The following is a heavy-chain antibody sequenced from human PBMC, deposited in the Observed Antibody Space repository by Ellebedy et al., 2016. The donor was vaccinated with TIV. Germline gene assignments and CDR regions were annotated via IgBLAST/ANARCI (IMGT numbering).Heavy chain of an antibody. CDR2: IIPILGIT. CDR1: GGTFSSYG. D-gene: IGHD4-11*01. J-gene: IGHJ5*02. Sequence: AASVKVSCKASGGTFSSYGFSWVRQAPGQGLEWMGRIIPILGITNYAQKFQGRVTITADKSTFSTAYMELNSLRAEDTAVYYCAKMRNDYTTRESVAWGQGTLVTVSS. CDR3: AKMRNDYTTRESVA. V-gene: IGHV1-69*04.